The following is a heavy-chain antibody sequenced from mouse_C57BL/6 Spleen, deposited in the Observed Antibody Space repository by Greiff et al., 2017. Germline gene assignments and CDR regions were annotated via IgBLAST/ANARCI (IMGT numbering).Heavy chain of an antibody. CDR1: GYTFTSYW. V-gene: IGHV1-55*01. Sequence: VKLQESGAELVKPGASVKMSCKASGYTFTSYWITWVKQRPGQGLEWIGDIYPGSGSTNYNEKFKSKATLTVDTSSSTAYMQLSSLTSEDAAVYYCARGTAQATAWFAYWGQGTLVTVSA. CDR2: IYPGSGST. CDR3: ARGTAQATAWFAY. J-gene: IGHJ3*01. D-gene: IGHD3-2*02.